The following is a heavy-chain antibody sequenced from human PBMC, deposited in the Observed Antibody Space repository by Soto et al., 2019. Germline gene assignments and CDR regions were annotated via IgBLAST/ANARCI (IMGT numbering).Heavy chain of an antibody. CDR3: ARYRREAVAGYTLDN. Sequence: SETLSLTCTVSGGSISSNYWTWIRHPAGKGLEWIGYVYNSGSTNYNPSLKSRVTISEDTSKSQFSLKVNSMTAADTAVYYCARYRREAVAGYTLDNWGQGILVTVSS. D-gene: IGHD6-13*01. J-gene: IGHJ4*02. CDR1: GGSISSNY. V-gene: IGHV4-59*01. CDR2: VYNSGST.